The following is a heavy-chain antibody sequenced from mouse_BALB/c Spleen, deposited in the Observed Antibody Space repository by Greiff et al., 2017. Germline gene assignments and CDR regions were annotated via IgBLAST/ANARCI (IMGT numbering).Heavy chain of an antibody. D-gene: IGHD2-2*01. CDR3: TRSGYERSGFAY. J-gene: IGHJ3*01. Sequence: QVHLKQSGAELVKPGASVKLSCKASGYTFTSYYMYWVKQRPGQGLEWIGEINPSNGGTNFNEKFKGKATLTVDKSSSTAYMQLSSLTSEDSAVYYCTRSGYERSGFAYWGQGTLVTVSA. CDR1: GYTFTSYY. CDR2: INPSNGGT. V-gene: IGHV1S81*02.